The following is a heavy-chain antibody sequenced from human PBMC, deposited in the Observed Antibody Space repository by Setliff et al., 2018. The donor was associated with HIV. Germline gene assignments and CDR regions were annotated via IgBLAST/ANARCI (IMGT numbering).Heavy chain of an antibody. J-gene: IGHJ4*02. CDR1: GDSISSYS. CDR2: IYSSGST. CDR3: ARHANYDFWSGYWGYYFDY. Sequence: PSETMSLTCTVSGDSISSYSWNWIRQPPGKGLEWIGYIYSSGSTNYNPSLKSRVTISVDTSKKQVSLKLSSVTSADTAVYYCARHANYDFWSGYWGYYFDYWGQGTLVTV. D-gene: IGHD3-3*01. V-gene: IGHV4-4*09.